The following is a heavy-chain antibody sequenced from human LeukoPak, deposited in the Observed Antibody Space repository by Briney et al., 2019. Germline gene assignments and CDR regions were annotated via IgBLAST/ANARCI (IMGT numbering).Heavy chain of an antibody. J-gene: IGHJ4*02. CDR3: ARVLIRSGSTRAVGY. V-gene: IGHV3-30*02. D-gene: IGHD1-26*01. Sequence: GGSLRLSCAASGFTFSSYGMHWVRQAPGKGLEWVAFIRYDGSNKYYADSVKGRFTISRDDSKNTLYLHVNSLRPEDTAVYYCARVLIRSGSTRAVGYWGQGTLVTVSS. CDR1: GFTFSSYG. CDR2: IRYDGSNK.